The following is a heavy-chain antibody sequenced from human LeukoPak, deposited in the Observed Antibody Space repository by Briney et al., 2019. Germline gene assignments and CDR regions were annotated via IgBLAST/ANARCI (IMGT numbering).Heavy chain of an antibody. V-gene: IGHV3-66*01. CDR3: ARGWSGYDTVAQDAFDI. D-gene: IGHD5-12*01. CDR2: IYSVVST. J-gene: IGHJ3*02. CDR1: GFTVSSNY. Sequence: AGGSLRLSCAAAGFTVSSNYISWVRQAPGKWLEWVSVIYSVVSTYYADSVKGRFTISRDNSKNTLYLQMNRLRAEDTAVYYCARGWSGYDTVAQDAFDIWGQGTMVTVSS.